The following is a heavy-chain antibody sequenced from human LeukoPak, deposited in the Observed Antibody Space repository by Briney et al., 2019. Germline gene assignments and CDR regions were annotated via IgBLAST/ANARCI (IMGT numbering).Heavy chain of an antibody. J-gene: IGHJ4*02. CDR3: AKVALLGGGYYRREIDY. V-gene: IGHV3-30*18. CDR2: ISSDGSNK. CDR1: GFGFSNYG. Sequence: GGSLRLSCAASGFGFSNYGMHWVRQAPGKGLEWVAVISSDGSNKYYADSVKGRFTISRDKFKNTLYLQMNSLRPEDTAVYYCAKVALLGGGYYRREIDYWGQGTLVTVSS. D-gene: IGHD3-3*01.